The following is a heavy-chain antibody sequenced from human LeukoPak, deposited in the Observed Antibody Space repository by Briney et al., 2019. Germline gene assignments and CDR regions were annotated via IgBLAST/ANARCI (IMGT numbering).Heavy chain of an antibody. V-gene: IGHV3-30*02. D-gene: IGHD2-15*01. J-gene: IGHJ4*02. CDR3: AGGYCSGGSCYGY. CDR1: GFTFSSYG. Sequence: GGSLRLSCAASGFTFSSYGMHWVRQAPGKGLEWVAFIRYDGSNKYYADSVKGRFTISRDNSKNTLYLQMNSLRAEDTAVYYCAGGYCSGGSCYGYWGQGTLVTVSS. CDR2: IRYDGSNK.